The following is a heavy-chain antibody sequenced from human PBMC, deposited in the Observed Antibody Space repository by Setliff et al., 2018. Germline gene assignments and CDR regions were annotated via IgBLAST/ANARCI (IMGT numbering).Heavy chain of an antibody. Sequence: PSETLSLTCTVSGGSISSSSYYWGWIRQPPGKGLEWIGGIYYSGGTYYNPSLKSRVTISVDTSKNQFSLKLSSVTAADTAVYYCARRETYYNFWSGYFDYWGQGTLVTVSS. CDR2: IYYSGGT. D-gene: IGHD3-3*01. CDR1: GGSISSSSYY. CDR3: ARRETYYNFWSGYFDY. V-gene: IGHV4-39*07. J-gene: IGHJ4*02.